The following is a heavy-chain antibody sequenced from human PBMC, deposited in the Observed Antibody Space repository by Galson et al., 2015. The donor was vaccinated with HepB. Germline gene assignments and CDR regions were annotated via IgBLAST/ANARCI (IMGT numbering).Heavy chain of an antibody. Sequence: ETLSLTCAVHGEPFSGYYWSWIRQPPGKGLEWIGEINDSGSTNYNPSLKSRVTMSVDTSKNQFSLKMRSVTAADTAVYYCARNGFDYWGQGTLVTVSS. CDR2: INDSGST. D-gene: IGHD2-8*01. V-gene: IGHV4-34*01. CDR3: ARNGFDY. J-gene: IGHJ4*02. CDR1: GEPFSGYY.